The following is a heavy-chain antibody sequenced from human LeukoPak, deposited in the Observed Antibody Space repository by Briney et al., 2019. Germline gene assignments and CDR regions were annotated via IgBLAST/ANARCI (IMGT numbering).Heavy chain of an antibody. J-gene: IGHJ4*02. D-gene: IGHD1-14*01. CDR2: LYSGGAA. V-gene: IGHV3-53*03. Sequence: PGGSLRLSCAVSGSSVRDNYLNWVRQTPGGGLECVSVLYSGGAAYYADSVKGRFTISRDTSKNTLSLLMNSLRVEDTAVYYCARNHGDYWGQGTLVTVSS. CDR1: GSSVRDNY. CDR3: ARNHGDY.